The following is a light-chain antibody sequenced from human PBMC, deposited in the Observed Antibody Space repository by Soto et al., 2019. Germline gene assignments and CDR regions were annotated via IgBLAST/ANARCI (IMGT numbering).Light chain of an antibody. Sequence: TQSPSTLSLSPGEKATLSCTAIQSVNNNYLAWYQQKPGQAARLLIYAASSRATGIPHRFSGSGSGTDFTLTISRLEPEDLAVYYCQQYGRSPPITFGQGTRLEIK. J-gene: IGKJ5*01. V-gene: IGKV3-20*01. CDR2: AAS. CDR3: QQYGRSPPIT. CDR1: QSVNNNY.